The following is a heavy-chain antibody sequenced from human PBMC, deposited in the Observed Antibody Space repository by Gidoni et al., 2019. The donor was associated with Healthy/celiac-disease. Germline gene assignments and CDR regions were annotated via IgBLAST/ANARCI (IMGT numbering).Heavy chain of an antibody. J-gene: IGHJ3*02. D-gene: IGHD1-26*01. V-gene: IGHV3-53*01. CDR1: GFTVSSNY. Sequence: EVQLVESGGGLIQPGGSLRLSCAASGFTVSSNYMSWVRQAPGKGLEWVSVIDSGGSTYYADSVKGRFTISRDNSKNTLYLQMNSLRAEDTAVYYCARDWTGIVGATGAFDIWGQGTMVTVSS. CDR3: ARDWTGIVGATGAFDI. CDR2: IDSGGST.